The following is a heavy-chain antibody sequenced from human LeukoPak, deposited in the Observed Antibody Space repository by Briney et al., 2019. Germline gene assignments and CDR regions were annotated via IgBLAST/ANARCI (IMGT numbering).Heavy chain of an antibody. J-gene: IGHJ6*03. CDR3: ARLGGVGYYYYYMDV. D-gene: IGHD3-16*01. Sequence: SETLSLTSTVSGGSISSSSYYWGWIRQPPGKGLEWIGSIYYSGSTYYNPSLKSRVTISVDTSKNQFSLKLSSVTAADTAVYYCARLGGVGYYYYYMDVWGKGTTVTVSS. CDR2: IYYSGST. V-gene: IGHV4-39*01. CDR1: GGSISSSSYY.